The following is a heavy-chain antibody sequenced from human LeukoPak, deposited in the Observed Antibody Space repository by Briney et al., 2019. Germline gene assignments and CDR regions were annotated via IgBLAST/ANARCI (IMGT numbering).Heavy chain of an antibody. CDR1: GYTFTSNY. V-gene: IGHV1-46*01. CDR3: ARDQEGFDY. Sequence: GPSGKASSKASGYTFTSNYIHGGRQAPGQGLEWMGMIYPRDGSTSYAQKFQGRVTVTRDTSTSTVHMELSGLRSEDTAVYYCARDQEGFDYWGQGTPVTVSS. CDR2: IYPRDGST. J-gene: IGHJ4*02.